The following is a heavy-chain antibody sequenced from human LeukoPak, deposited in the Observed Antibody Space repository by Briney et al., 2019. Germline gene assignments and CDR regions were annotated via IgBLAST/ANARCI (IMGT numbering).Heavy chain of an antibody. D-gene: IGHD5-24*01. Sequence: PGGSLRLSCAASGFTFSSYAMHWVRQAPGKGLVWVSRINSDGSSTSYADSVKGRFTISRDNAKNTLYLQMNSLRAEDTAVYYCARGLRDGYNYNYYYYMDVWGKGTTVTVSS. CDR1: GFTFSSYA. CDR3: ARGLRDGYNYNYYYYMDV. CDR2: INSDGSST. J-gene: IGHJ6*03. V-gene: IGHV3-74*01.